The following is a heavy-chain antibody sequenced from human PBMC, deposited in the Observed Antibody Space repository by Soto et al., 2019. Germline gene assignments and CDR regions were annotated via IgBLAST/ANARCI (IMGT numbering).Heavy chain of an antibody. Sequence: QVQLVECGGGVVQPGRSLRLSCAASGFTFSSFAMHWVRQAPGKGLEWLAVISSDVVNYYYAESVKGRFTISRDNSKNTLYLQTNSLRNEDTAVSYCARGGAWTPEGLGYWGQHTLVTVSS. D-gene: IGHD2-15*01. CDR2: ISSDVVNY. J-gene: IGHJ4*02. CDR3: ARGGAWTPEGLGY. CDR1: GFTFSSFA. V-gene: IGHV3-30-3*01.